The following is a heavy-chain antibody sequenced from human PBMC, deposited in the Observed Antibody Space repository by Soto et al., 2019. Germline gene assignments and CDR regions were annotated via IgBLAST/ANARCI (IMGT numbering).Heavy chain of an antibody. CDR1: GGTFSSYA. D-gene: IGHD5-12*01. J-gene: IGHJ4*02. Sequence: QVQLVQSGAEVKKPGSSVKVSCKASGGTFSSYAISWVRQAPGQGLEWMGGIIPIFGTANYAQKFQGRVTITADKSTSTAYMELSSLRSEDTAXXXXXXXXPGMATITVDYWGQGTLVT. CDR3: XXXXPGMATITVDY. V-gene: IGHV1-69*06. CDR2: IIPIFGTA.